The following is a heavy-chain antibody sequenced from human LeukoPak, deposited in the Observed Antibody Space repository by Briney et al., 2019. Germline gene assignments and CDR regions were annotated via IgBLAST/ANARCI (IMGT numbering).Heavy chain of an antibody. CDR2: ISSSSSYI. V-gene: IGHV3-21*01. J-gene: IGHJ3*02. D-gene: IGHD4-23*01. Sequence: GGSLRLSCAASGFTFSTYSMNWVLQAPGKGLEWVSSISSSSSYIYYADSLKGRFTISRDNAKNSLYLQMNSLRAEDTAVYYCARVARGNSGAFDIWGQGTMVTVSS. CDR1: GFTFSTYS. CDR3: ARVARGNSGAFDI.